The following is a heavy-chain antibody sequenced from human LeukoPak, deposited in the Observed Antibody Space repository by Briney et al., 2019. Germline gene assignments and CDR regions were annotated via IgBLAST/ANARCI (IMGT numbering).Heavy chain of an antibody. CDR1: GFAFDDYA. CDR3: AKDSSGNGDHENALDL. D-gene: IGHD4-17*01. J-gene: IGHJ3*01. Sequence: PGRSLRLSCAASGFAFDDYAMHWVRQPPGRGLEWVSGVNWSSDNIGYADSVKGRFTISRDNAKNALYLQMNSLRPEDTALYYCAKDSSGNGDHENALDLWGHGTMVTVSS. V-gene: IGHV3-9*01. CDR2: VNWSSDNI.